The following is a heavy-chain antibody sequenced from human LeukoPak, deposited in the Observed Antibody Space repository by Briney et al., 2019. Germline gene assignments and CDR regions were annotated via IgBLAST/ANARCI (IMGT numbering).Heavy chain of an antibody. CDR1: GGSISSSNW. V-gene: IGHV4-4*02. D-gene: IGHD3-22*01. Sequence: SETLSLTCAVSGGSISSSNWWSWVRQPPGKGLEWTGEIYHSGSTNYNPSLKSRVTISVDKSKNQFSLKLSSVTAADTAVYYCARVLGNYYDSSGYLDYWGQGTLVTVSS. CDR3: ARVLGNYYDSSGYLDY. J-gene: IGHJ4*02. CDR2: IYHSGST.